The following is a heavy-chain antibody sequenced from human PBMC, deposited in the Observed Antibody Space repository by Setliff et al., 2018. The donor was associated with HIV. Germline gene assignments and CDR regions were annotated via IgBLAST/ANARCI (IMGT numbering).Heavy chain of an antibody. V-gene: IGHV4-31*01. Sequence: SETLSLTCTVSGGSISSGVFYWTWIRQLPGKGLEWIGYIHYSGNTYYKPSLKSPLSMSVDTSKNQFSLSLTSVTAADTAVYYCARASAERSSVRGLAIAFDIWGQGTMVTVSS. J-gene: IGHJ3*02. CDR1: GGSISSGVFY. D-gene: IGHD3-10*01. CDR3: ARASAERSSVRGLAIAFDI. CDR2: IHYSGNT.